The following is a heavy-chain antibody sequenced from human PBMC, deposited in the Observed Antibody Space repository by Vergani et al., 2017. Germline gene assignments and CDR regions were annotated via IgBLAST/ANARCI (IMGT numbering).Heavy chain of an antibody. Sequence: QVQLQESGPGLVKPSQTLSLTCTVSGGSISSGDYYWSWIRQPPGKGLEWIGYICYSGSTYYNPSLKSRVTISVDTSKNQFSLKLISVTAADTSVYYCARVRRDDSSGYYYYYGMDVWGQGTTVTVSS. CDR3: ARVRRDDSSGYYYYYGMDV. V-gene: IGHV4-30-4*01. D-gene: IGHD3-22*01. J-gene: IGHJ6*02. CDR2: ICYSGST. CDR1: GGSISSGDYY.